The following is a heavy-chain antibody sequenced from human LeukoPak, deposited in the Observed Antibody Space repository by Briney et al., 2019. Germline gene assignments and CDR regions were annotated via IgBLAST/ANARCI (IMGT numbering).Heavy chain of an antibody. Sequence: PGGSLRLSCVASGFSFSGYAVSWVRQATGKGLEWVSVISGSGGDIYYADSVKGRFTISRDNSQSTLYLQLNNLRAEDTALYYCARNNGMDVWGQGTTVIVSS. CDR1: GFSFSGYA. CDR2: ISGSGGDI. V-gene: IGHV3-23*01. CDR3: ARNNGMDV. J-gene: IGHJ6*02.